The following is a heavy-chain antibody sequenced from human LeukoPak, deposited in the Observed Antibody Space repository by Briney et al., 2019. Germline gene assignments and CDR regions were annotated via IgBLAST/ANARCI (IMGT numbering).Heavy chain of an antibody. V-gene: IGHV3-64D*06. Sequence: GGSLRLSCSASGFTFSSNAMHWVRQAPGKGLEYVSFISNNGRNIDYADSVRGRSTISRDNSKNTLYLQMSSLRVEDMGVYHCVKDLSGRYSFDYWGLGTLVTVSS. J-gene: IGHJ4*02. CDR3: VKDLSGRYSFDY. CDR1: GFTFSSNA. D-gene: IGHD1-26*01. CDR2: ISNNGRNI.